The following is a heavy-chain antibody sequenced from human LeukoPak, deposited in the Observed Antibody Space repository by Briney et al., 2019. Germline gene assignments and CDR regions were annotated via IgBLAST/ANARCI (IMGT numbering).Heavy chain of an antibody. CDR1: GFTFSSSG. V-gene: IGHV3-23*01. J-gene: IGHJ4*02. D-gene: IGHD6-19*01. CDR2: ISGNGGFT. Sequence: PGGSLRLSCAASGFTFSSSGMSWVRQAPGKGLEWVSTISGNGGFTYYADSVKGRFTISRDNAKNTLYLQIYSLRAEDTAVYYCARDEAVAGYFDYWGQGALVTVSS. CDR3: ARDEAVAGYFDY.